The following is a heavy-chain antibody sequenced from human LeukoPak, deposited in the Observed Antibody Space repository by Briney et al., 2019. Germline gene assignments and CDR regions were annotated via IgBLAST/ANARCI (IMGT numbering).Heavy chain of an antibody. J-gene: IGHJ4*02. D-gene: IGHD3-10*01. V-gene: IGHV5-51*01. CDR1: GYSIISYW. Sequence: GGSLKISCKGSGYSIISYWIGWVRQMPGKGLEWMGIIYPGDSDTRYSPSFQGQVIISADKSISTAYLQWSSLKASDTAMYYCARAPARYGSGSYTHYFDYWGQGTLVTVSS. CDR2: IYPGDSDT. CDR3: ARAPARYGSGSYTHYFDY.